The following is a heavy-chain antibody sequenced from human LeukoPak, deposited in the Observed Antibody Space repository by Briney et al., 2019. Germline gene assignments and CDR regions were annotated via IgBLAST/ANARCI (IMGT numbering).Heavy chain of an antibody. Sequence: SETLSLTCTVSGGSISSYYWSWIRQPPGKGLEWIGYIYYSGGTNYNPSLKSRVTISVDTSKNQFSLKLSSVTAADTAVYYCARSRYSYGIFDYWGQGTLVTVSS. J-gene: IGHJ4*02. CDR2: IYYSGGT. CDR3: ARSRYSYGIFDY. D-gene: IGHD5-18*01. V-gene: IGHV4-59*01. CDR1: GGSISSYY.